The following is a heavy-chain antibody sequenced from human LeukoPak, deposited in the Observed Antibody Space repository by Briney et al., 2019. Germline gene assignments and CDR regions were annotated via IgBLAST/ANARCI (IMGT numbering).Heavy chain of an antibody. CDR1: GYTFTGYY. J-gene: IGHJ5*02. V-gene: IGHV1-2*06. Sequence: GASVKVSCKASGYTFTGYYMHWVRQAPGQGLEGMGRINPNSGGTNYAQKFQGRVTMTRDTSISTDYMELSRLRSDDTAVYYCARAKDCSSTSCYLWFDPWGQGTLVTVSS. CDR2: INPNSGGT. D-gene: IGHD2-2*01. CDR3: ARAKDCSSTSCYLWFDP.